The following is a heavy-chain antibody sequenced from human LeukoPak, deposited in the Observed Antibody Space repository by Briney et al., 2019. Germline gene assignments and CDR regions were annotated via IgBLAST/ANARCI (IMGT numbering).Heavy chain of an antibody. J-gene: IGHJ4*02. V-gene: IGHV3-48*01. CDR2: ITGSSSPI. CDR1: GFNFNIYS. CDR3: ARGLQWGFDW. Sequence: PGGSLRLSCDASGFNFNIYSMNWVRQAPGKGLEWVSYITGSSSPIYYGDSVKGRFTISRDNAKNAVYLQMNSLRVEDTAVYYCARGLQWGFDWWGQGTLVTVSS. D-gene: IGHD6-19*01.